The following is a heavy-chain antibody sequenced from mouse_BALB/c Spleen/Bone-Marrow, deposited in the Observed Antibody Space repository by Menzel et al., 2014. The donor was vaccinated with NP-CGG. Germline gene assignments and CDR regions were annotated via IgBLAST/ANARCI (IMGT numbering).Heavy chain of an antibody. Sequence: EVMLVESGGGLVRPGDSLRLSCATSGFTFSDFYMEWVRQPPGKRLEWIAASRNRAKYYTTEYSASVKGRFIVSRDTSQSVLYLQMNALRAEDTAIYYCARDVGYGNYFVYWGQGTLVTVSA. D-gene: IGHD2-10*02. V-gene: IGHV7-1*02. J-gene: IGHJ3*01. CDR1: GFTFSDFY. CDR2: SRNRAKYYTT. CDR3: ARDVGYGNYFVY.